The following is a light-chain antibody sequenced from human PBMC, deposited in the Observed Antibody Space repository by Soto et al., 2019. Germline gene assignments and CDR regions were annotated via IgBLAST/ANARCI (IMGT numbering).Light chain of an antibody. J-gene: IGKJ4*01. CDR1: QSVSSIY. CDR3: QQYGSSPLT. Sequence: ESVLTQSPGTLSMSPGERATLSCRASQSVSSIYLAWYQHKPGQAPRLLIYGASSRATGIPDRFSGSGSGTDFTLTISRLEPEDFAVYYCQQYGSSPLTFGGGTKVEIK. V-gene: IGKV3-20*01. CDR2: GAS.